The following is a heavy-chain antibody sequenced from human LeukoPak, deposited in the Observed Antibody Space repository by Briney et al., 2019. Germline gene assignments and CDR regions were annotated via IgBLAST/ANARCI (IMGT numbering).Heavy chain of an antibody. V-gene: IGHV4-34*01. CDR2: INHSGST. CDR1: GGSFSGYY. CDR3: ARGRPPIYCSGGSCPRYYYYYMDV. J-gene: IGHJ6*03. D-gene: IGHD2-15*01. Sequence: PSETLPLTCAVYGGSFSGYYWSWIRQPPGKGLEWIGEINHSGSTNYNPSLKSRVTISVDTSKNQFSLKLSSVTAADTAVYYCARGRPPIYCSGGSCPRYYYYYMDVWGKGTTVTVSS.